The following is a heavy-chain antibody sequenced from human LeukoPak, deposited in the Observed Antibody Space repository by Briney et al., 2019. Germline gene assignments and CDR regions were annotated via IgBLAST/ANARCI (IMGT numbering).Heavy chain of an antibody. D-gene: IGHD1-26*01. CDR2: INEDGSTT. Sequence: GGSLRLSCAASGFTFSSNWMHWVRQAPGKGLVWVSRINEDGSTTNYADSVKGRSTIFRDNAKNTLYLQMNSLRAEDMAVYYCVRDLGGRSGHWGQGTLVTVSS. CDR1: GFTFSSNW. J-gene: IGHJ4*02. V-gene: IGHV3-74*01. CDR3: VRDLGGRSGH.